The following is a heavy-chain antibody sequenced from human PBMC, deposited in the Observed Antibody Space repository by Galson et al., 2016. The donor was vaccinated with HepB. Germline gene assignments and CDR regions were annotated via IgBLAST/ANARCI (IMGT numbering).Heavy chain of an antibody. CDR1: GFIFDDYG. V-gene: IGHV3-9*01. CDR2: ISWNSGSK. Sequence: SLRLSCAASGFIFDDYGMHWVRQAPGKGLEWVSGISWNSGSKGYADPVKGRFTISRDNAKKSLYLEMKSLRPEDTAFYYCGKDVGTGGYANGYYYGVDVWGQGTTVTVSS. J-gene: IGHJ6*02. CDR3: GKDVGTGGYANGYYYGVDV. D-gene: IGHD5-18*01.